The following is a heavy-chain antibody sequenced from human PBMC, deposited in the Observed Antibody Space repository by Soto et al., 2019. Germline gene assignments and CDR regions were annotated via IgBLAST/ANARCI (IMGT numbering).Heavy chain of an antibody. J-gene: IGHJ6*02. D-gene: IGHD1-1*01. CDR3: AKDVPRGQIETYDVYYVIDV. V-gene: IGHV3-23*01. Sequence: PGGSLRLSCAASGFTFSSYAMSWVRQAPGKGLEWVSAISGSGGSTYYADSVKGRFTISRDNSKNTLYLQMNSLKAEDTTVYYSAKDVPRGQIETYDVYYVIDVWGQGTTVTVYS. CDR2: ISGSGGST. CDR1: GFTFSSYA.